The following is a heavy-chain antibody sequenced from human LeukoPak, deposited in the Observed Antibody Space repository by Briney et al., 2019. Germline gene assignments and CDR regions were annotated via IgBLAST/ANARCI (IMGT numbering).Heavy chain of an antibody. D-gene: IGHD4-17*01. CDR2: IKQDGLEK. Sequence: PGGSLRLSCAASGFTFSSYWMDWVRQGPGKGREWVSNIKQDGLEKYLVGSGKGRFAISRDNAKNSLYLQRNSLRVDDTAVYYCASLNDDYGDYDTIYYFDYWGQGTLVTVSS. V-gene: IGHV3-7*01. CDR3: ASLNDDYGDYDTIYYFDY. CDR1: GFTFSSYW. J-gene: IGHJ4*02.